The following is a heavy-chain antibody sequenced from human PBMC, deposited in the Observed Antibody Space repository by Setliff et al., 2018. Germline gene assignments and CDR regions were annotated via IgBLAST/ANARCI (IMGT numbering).Heavy chain of an antibody. CDR1: GYTFTSYG. V-gene: IGHV1-18*01. J-gene: IGHJ5*02. CDR2: ISAYNGNT. Sequence: GASVKVSCKASGYTFTSYGISWVRQAPGQGLEWMGWISAYNGNTNYAQKLQGRVTMTTDTSTSTAYMELRSLRSDDTAVYYCAGVLRDYYGSGSYYNWFDPWGQGTLVTVSS. CDR3: AGVLRDYYGSGSYYNWFDP. D-gene: IGHD3-10*01.